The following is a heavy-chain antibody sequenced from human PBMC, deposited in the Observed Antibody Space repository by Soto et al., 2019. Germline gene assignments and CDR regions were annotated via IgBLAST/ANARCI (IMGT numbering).Heavy chain of an antibody. J-gene: IGHJ4*02. D-gene: IGHD3-10*01. Sequence: QVQLVQSGAEVKKPRASVQVSCKASGYTFTGYYVHWVRQAPGQGLEWMGWINPNSGGTIYAQKFQGRVTMTRDTSISTAYMELSSLRFDDTAVYYCATTGKYGSGTSFRVDYWGQGTLVTVSS. CDR2: INPNSGGT. CDR3: ATTGKYGSGTSFRVDY. CDR1: GYTFTGYY. V-gene: IGHV1-2*02.